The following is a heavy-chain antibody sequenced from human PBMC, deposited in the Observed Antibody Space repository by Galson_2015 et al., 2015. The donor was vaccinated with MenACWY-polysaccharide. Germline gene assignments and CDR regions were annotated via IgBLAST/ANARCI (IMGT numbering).Heavy chain of an antibody. Sequence: SLRLSCAASGFTFSSYGMHWVRQAPGKGLEWVAFIRYDGSNKYYADSVKGRFTISRDNSKNTLYLQMNSLRAEDTAVYYCAKDQRFRLDITIPGHYYYGMDVWGQGTTVTVSS. CDR1: GFTFSSYG. J-gene: IGHJ6*02. CDR2: IRYDGSNK. V-gene: IGHV3-30*02. CDR3: AKDQRFRLDITIPGHYYYGMDV. D-gene: IGHD3-3*01.